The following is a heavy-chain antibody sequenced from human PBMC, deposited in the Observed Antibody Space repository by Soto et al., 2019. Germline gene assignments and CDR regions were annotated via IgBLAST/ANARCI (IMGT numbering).Heavy chain of an antibody. D-gene: IGHD4-4*01. Sequence: QVQLVESGGGVVQPGRSLRLSCAASGFTFSSYAMHWVRQAPGKGLEWGAVISYDGSNKYYADSVKGRFTISRDNSKNTLYLQMNSLSAEDTAVYYCARDETIVLFDYWGQGTPVTVSS. CDR2: ISYDGSNK. CDR1: GFTFSSYA. V-gene: IGHV3-30-3*01. J-gene: IGHJ4*02. CDR3: ARDETIVLFDY.